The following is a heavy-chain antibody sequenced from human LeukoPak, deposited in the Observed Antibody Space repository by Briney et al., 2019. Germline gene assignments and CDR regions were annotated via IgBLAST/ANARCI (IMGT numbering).Heavy chain of an antibody. CDR1: GFTVSSNY. Sequence: GGSLRLSCAASGFTVSSNYMSWVRQAPGEGLEWVSVIHSGGSTYYADSVKGRFTISRDSSKNTLYLQMNSPRAEDTAVYYCVREGYSSGWFRNWGQGTLVIVSS. J-gene: IGHJ4*02. CDR2: IHSGGST. D-gene: IGHD6-19*01. CDR3: VREGYSSGWFRN. V-gene: IGHV3-53*01.